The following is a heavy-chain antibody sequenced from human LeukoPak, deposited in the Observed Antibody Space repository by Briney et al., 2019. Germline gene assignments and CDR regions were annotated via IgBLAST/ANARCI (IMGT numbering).Heavy chain of an antibody. CDR1: GGTFSSYA. J-gene: IGHJ4*02. Sequence: ASVKVSCKASGGTFSSYAISWVRQAPGQGLEWMGWISAYNGNTNYAQKLQGRVTMTTDTSTSTAYMELRSLRSDDTAVYYCARALMITFGGVIVNGPYYFDYWGQGTLVTVSS. V-gene: IGHV1-18*01. CDR3: ARALMITFGGVIVNGPYYFDY. CDR2: ISAYNGNT. D-gene: IGHD3-16*02.